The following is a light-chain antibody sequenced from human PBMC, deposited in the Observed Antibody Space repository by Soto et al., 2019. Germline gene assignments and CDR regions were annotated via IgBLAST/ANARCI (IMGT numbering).Light chain of an antibody. V-gene: IGLV2-14*01. CDR1: SSDVGAYNF. CDR3: SSYTTSTTYV. CDR2: EVS. J-gene: IGLJ1*01. Sequence: QSALTQPASVSGSPGQSITISCTGTSSDVGAYNFVSWYQQHPGKAPKLMISEVSDRPSGVSNRFSGSKSGNTASLTISGLQAEEEADYYCSSYTTSTTYVFGTGTKVTVL.